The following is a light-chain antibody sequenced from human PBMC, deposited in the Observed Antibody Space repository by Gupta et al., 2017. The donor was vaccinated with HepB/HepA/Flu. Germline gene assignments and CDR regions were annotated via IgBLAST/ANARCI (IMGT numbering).Light chain of an antibody. CDR3: VGWDDSLSGYV. J-gene: IGLJ1*01. Sequence: QPVLTQPPSASGPPGQRVTISCSGSSSNIGNDNAYWYQQLPGTAPKLLIYNDNQRPSGVPDRFSGSKSGTTASLAISGLRSEDEADDYCVGWDDSLSGYVFGAGTKVAVL. V-gene: IGLV1-47*02. CDR1: SSNIGNDN. CDR2: NDN.